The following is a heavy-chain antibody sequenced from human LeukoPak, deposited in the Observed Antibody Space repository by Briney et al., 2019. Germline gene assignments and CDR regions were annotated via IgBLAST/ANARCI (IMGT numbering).Heavy chain of an antibody. J-gene: IGHJ4*02. CDR1: GFTFSSYS. V-gene: IGHV3-21*01. D-gene: IGHD1-26*01. CDR3: AKGSSGSYSHYFDY. CDR2: ISTSSSYI. Sequence: GGSLRLSCAPSGFTFSSYSMNWVRQAPGKGLEWVSSISTSSSYIYYADSVKGRFTISRGNSKNTLYLQMNSLRAEDTAVYYCAKGSSGSYSHYFDYWGQGTLVTVSS.